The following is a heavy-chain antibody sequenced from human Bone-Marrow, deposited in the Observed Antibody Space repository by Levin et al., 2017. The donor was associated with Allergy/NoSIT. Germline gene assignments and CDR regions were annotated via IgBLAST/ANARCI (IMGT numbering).Heavy chain of an antibody. Sequence: SVKVSCKASGFTFTNSAVQWVRQARGQRLEWIGWIAVGSSNTNYAQNLQERVTISRDLSTGTAYMELTSLRPEDTAVYYCAAVLSWTGGPFDIWGQGTMVIVSS. V-gene: IGHV1-58*01. D-gene: IGHD3/OR15-3a*01. CDR3: AAVLSWTGGPFDI. CDR1: GFTFTNSA. CDR2: IAVGSSNT. J-gene: IGHJ3*02.